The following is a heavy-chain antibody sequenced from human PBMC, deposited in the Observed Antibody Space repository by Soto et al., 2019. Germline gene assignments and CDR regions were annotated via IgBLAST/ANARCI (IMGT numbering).Heavy chain of an antibody. Sequence: QVQLVQSGAEVKKPGSSVKVSCKASGGTFSSYAISWVRQAPGQGLEWMGGIIPIFGTANYAQKFQGRVTITADESTSTAYIELSSLRSEDTAVYYCARETPQYYDSSGPTAWAFDIWGQGTMVTVSS. CDR1: GGTFSSYA. V-gene: IGHV1-69*01. CDR3: ARETPQYYDSSGPTAWAFDI. D-gene: IGHD3-22*01. J-gene: IGHJ3*02. CDR2: IIPIFGTA.